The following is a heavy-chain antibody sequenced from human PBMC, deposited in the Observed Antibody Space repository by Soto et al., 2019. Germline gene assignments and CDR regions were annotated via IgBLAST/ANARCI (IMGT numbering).Heavy chain of an antibody. J-gene: IGHJ4*02. Sequence: EVQLVESGGDLVHPGGSVRLSCAASGFTFGTHWMSWVRQAPGKGLEWVANINGDASEKYYADSVKGRFTITRDNAKHSLYLQMKSLRVEDTAVDYCAKDVRWGQGTLITVSS. CDR2: INGDASEK. CDR1: GFTFGTHW. CDR3: AKDVR. V-gene: IGHV3-7*05.